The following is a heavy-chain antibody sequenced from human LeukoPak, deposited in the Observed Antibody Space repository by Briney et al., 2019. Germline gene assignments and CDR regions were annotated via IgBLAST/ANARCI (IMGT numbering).Heavy chain of an antibody. V-gene: IGHV1-2*02. D-gene: IGHD1-26*01. CDR1: GYTFTSYG. CDR3: ARAPIVGATIYYYYYMDV. J-gene: IGHJ6*03. Sequence: ASVKVSCKASGYTFTSYGISWVRQAPGQGLEWMGWINPNSGGTNYAQKFQGRVTMTRDTSISTAYMELSRLRSDDTAVYYCARAPIVGATIYYYYYMDVWGKGTTVTISS. CDR2: INPNSGGT.